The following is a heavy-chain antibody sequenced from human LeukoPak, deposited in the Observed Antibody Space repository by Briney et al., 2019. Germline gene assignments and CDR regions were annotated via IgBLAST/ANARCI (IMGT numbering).Heavy chain of an antibody. Sequence: GGSLRLSCAASGFTFSSYSMNWVRQAPGKGLEWVSSISSSSSYIYYADSVKGRLTISRDNAKNSPYLQMNSLRAEDTAVYYCARDGGEYQLLSPYFDYWGQGTLVTVSS. V-gene: IGHV3-21*01. CDR2: ISSSSSYI. CDR3: ARDGGEYQLLSPYFDY. CDR1: GFTFSSYS. J-gene: IGHJ4*02. D-gene: IGHD2-2*01.